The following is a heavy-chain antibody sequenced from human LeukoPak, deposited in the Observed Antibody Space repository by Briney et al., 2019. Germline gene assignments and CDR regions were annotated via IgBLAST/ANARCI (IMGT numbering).Heavy chain of an antibody. CDR1: TFTFSRYT. V-gene: IGHV3-21*04. CDR3: ARDRWRSGGSGGGDY. J-gene: IGHJ4*02. Sequence: GGSLRLSCAASTFTFSRYTMNCVRHSPGKGLEWVSSISSRSSNRYQADSVKGRFSISRDNSKNPLYLQMNRMRAEDTAVYYCARDRWRSGGSGGGDYWGQGTLVTVSS. D-gene: IGHD2-15*01. CDR2: ISSRSSNR.